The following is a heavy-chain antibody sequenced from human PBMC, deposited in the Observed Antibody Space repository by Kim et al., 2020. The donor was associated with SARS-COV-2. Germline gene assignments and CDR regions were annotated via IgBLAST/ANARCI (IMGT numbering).Heavy chain of an antibody. CDR2: ISSSSSTI. V-gene: IGHV3-48*02. CDR3: AGGYYINYYYYGMDV. Sequence: GGSLRLSCAASGFTFSTYSMNWVRQAPGKGLEWVSYISSSSSTIYYADSVKGRFTISRDNAKNSLYLQMNSLRDEDTAVYYCAGGYYINYYYYGMDVWGQGTTVTVSS. CDR1: GFTFSTYS. D-gene: IGHD3-3*01. J-gene: IGHJ6*02.